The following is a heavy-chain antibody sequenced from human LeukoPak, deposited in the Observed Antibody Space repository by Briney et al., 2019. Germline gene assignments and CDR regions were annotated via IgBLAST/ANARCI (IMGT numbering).Heavy chain of an antibody. CDR2: IWYDGSNK. Sequence: PGGSLRLSCAASGFTFSSYGMHWVRQAPGKGLEWVAVIWYDGSNKYYADSVKGRFTISRDNSKNTLYLQMNSLRADDTAVYYCAKDGQKAAWDYWGQGTLVTVSS. J-gene: IGHJ4*02. CDR1: GFTFSSYG. CDR3: AKDGQKAAWDY. V-gene: IGHV3-30*02. D-gene: IGHD6-13*01.